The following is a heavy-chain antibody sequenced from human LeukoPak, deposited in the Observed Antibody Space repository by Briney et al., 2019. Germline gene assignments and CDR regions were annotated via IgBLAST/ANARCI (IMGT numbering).Heavy chain of an antibody. CDR2: IYHSGST. CDR1: GYSISSGYY. D-gene: IGHD5-24*01. J-gene: IGHJ4*02. Sequence: SETLSLTCTVSGYSISSGYYWGWIRQPPGKGLERIGSIYHSGSTYYDPSLKSRVTISVDTSKNQFSLKLSSVTAADTAVYYCARDHGLHGSPAFDYWGQGTLVTVSS. CDR3: ARDHGLHGSPAFDY. V-gene: IGHV4-38-2*02.